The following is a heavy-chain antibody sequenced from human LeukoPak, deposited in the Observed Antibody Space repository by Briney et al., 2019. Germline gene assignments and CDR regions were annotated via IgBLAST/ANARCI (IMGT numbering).Heavy chain of an antibody. V-gene: IGHV1-8*01. Sequence: ASVKVSCKASGYTFTSYDINWVRQATGQGREWMGWMNTNSGNTGYAQKLQGRVTMTRNTSISTAYMELSSLRSDDTAVYYCARDLRGYENYWGQGTLVTVSS. CDR1: GYTFTSYD. CDR2: MNTNSGNT. J-gene: IGHJ4*02. CDR3: ARDLRGYENY. D-gene: IGHD5-12*01.